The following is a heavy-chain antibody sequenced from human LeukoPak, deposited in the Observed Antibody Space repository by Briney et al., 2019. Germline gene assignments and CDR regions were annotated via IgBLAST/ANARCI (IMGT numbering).Heavy chain of an antibody. V-gene: IGHV3-53*01. J-gene: IGHJ4*02. CDR2: IYSGGST. D-gene: IGHD6-13*01. Sequence: GGSLRLSCAASGFTVSSNYMSWVRQAPGKGLEWVSIIYSGGSTFYADSVKGRFTISRDNSKNTLYLQMNSLRAEDTAVYYCARGGIAAAGPPDYWGQGTLVTVSS. CDR3: ARGGIAAAGPPDY. CDR1: GFTVSSNY.